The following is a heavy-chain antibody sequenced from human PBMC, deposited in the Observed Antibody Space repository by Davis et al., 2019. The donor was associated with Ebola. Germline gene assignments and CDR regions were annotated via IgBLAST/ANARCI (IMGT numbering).Heavy chain of an antibody. J-gene: IGHJ3*02. CDR2: IFHSGST. V-gene: IGHV4-4*02. CDR3: ARPWYSGTYYDAYDI. D-gene: IGHD1-26*01. CDR1: GDSITSLNW. Sequence: GSLRLSCTVSGDSITSLNWWGWVRQPPGKGLEWIGEIFHSGSTNYNPFLMSRVSISVDKSKNQFSLKLSSATAADTAVYYCARPWYSGTYYDAYDIWGQGTMVAVSS.